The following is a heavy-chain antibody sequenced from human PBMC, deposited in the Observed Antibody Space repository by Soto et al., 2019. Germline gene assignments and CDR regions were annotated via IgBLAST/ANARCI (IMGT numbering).Heavy chain of an antibody. CDR1: GYTFSTSG. D-gene: IGHD2-15*01. CDR2: ISTYNGDT. V-gene: IGHV1-18*01. Sequence: QVQLVQSGAEGRKPGASVKVSCKASGYTFSTSGMSWLRQAPGQGLEWMGWISTYNGDTNDAPKFQDRVTMTSDTSTSTVYMELRSLRSDDTAVYYCARAGAAPHYYYGMDVWGQGTRVTVSS. CDR3: ARAGAAPHYYYGMDV. J-gene: IGHJ6*02.